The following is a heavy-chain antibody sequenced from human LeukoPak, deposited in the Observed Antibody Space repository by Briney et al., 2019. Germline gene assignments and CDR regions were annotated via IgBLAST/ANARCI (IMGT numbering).Heavy chain of an antibody. J-gene: IGHJ5*02. CDR2: ISPNSGGT. D-gene: IGHD3-22*01. V-gene: IGHV1-2*02. CDR1: GYTFTGYY. CDR3: ARDYYDSSGYSGQYNWFAP. Sequence: GASVKVSCKASGYTFTGYYMHWVRQAPGQGLEWMGWISPNSGGTNYAQKFQGRVTMTRDTSISTAYMELSRLTPDDTAVYYCARDYYDSSGYSGQYNWFAPWGQGTLVTVSS.